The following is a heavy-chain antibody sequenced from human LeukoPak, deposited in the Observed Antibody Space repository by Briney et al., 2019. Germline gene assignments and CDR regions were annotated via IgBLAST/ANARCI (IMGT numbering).Heavy chain of an antibody. CDR2: IIPIFGTA. Sequence: ASVKVSCKASGGTFSSYAISWVRQAPGQGLEWMGGIIPIFGTANYAQKFQGRVTITADKSTSTAYMELSSLRSEDTAVYYCASSSEYSGSYEGPNWFDPWGQGTLVTVSS. J-gene: IGHJ5*02. CDR3: ASSSEYSGSYEGPNWFDP. V-gene: IGHV1-69*06. D-gene: IGHD1-26*01. CDR1: GGTFSSYA.